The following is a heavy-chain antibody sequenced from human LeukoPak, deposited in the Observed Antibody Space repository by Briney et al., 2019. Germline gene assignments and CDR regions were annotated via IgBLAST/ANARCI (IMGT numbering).Heavy chain of an antibody. CDR1: GYSFTSYW. Sequence: GESLKISCKGSGYSFTSYWIGWVRQMPGKGLEWMGIIYPGDSDTRYSPSFQGQVTISADRSISTAYLQWSSLKASDTAMYYCARLASHSSWYRAADYWGQGTLVTVSS. J-gene: IGHJ4*02. CDR3: ARLASHSSWYRAADY. CDR2: IYPGDSDT. V-gene: IGHV5-51*01. D-gene: IGHD6-13*01.